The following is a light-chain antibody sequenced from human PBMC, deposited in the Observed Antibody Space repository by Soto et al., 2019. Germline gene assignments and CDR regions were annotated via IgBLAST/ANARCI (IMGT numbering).Light chain of an antibody. Sequence: EIVLTQSPGTLSLSPGERATLSCRASQSVSSSYLAWYQQKPGQAPRLLIYGASSRATGIPDRFSGSGSGTDFTLTISRLEPEDFAVYYCQQYASSSVYTFGQGTKLEIK. CDR3: QQYASSSVYT. J-gene: IGKJ2*01. CDR2: GAS. CDR1: QSVSSSY. V-gene: IGKV3-20*01.